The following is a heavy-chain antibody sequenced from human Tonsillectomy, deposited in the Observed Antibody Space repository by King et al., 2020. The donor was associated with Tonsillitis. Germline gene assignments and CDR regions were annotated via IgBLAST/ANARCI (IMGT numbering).Heavy chain of an antibody. CDR2: IKSKTDGGTT. V-gene: IGHV3-15*01. D-gene: IGHD2-15*01. CDR1: GFTFSNAW. CDR3: TTGATRGIDAFDI. J-gene: IGHJ3*02. Sequence: VQLVESGGGLVKPGGSLRLSCAASGFTFSNAWMSWVRQAPGKGLEWVGRIKSKTDGGTTDYAAPVKGRFTISRDDSKNTLYLQMNSLKTEDTAGYYCTTGATRGIDAFDIWGQGTMVTVSS.